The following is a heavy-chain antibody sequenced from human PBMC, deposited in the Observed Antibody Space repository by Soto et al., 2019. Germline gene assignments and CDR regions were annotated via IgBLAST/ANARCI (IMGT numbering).Heavy chain of an antibody. CDR1: GFTFSSYA. V-gene: IGHV3-23*01. CDR2: ISGSGGST. CDR3: AKDPHYDSSGYYYGLGYFQH. Sequence: PGGSLRLSCAASGFTFSSYAMSWVRQAPGKGLEWVSAISGSGGSTYYADSVKGRFTISRDNSKNTLYLQMNSLRAEDTAVYYCAKDPHYDSSGYYYGLGYFQHWGQGTLVTVS. D-gene: IGHD3-22*01. J-gene: IGHJ1*01.